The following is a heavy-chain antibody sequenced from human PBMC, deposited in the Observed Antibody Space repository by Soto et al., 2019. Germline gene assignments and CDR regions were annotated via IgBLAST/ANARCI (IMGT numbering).Heavy chain of an antibody. J-gene: IGHJ4*02. CDR2: INAGNGNT. Sequence: ASVKVSCKASGYTFTSYGISWVRQAPGQRLEWMGWINAGNGNTKYSQKFQGRVTITRDTSASTAYMELSSLRSEDTAVYYCARGGKYYYDSSGYLALDYWGQGTLVTVSS. D-gene: IGHD3-22*01. V-gene: IGHV1-3*01. CDR3: ARGGKYYYDSSGYLALDY. CDR1: GYTFTSYG.